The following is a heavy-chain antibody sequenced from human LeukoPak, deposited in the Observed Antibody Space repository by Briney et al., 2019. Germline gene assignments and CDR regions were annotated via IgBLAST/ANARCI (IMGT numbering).Heavy chain of an antibody. D-gene: IGHD6-6*01. CDR2: IYYSGST. V-gene: IGHV4-39*02. CDR3: AREYSSSPDY. CDR1: GGSISSSSYY. J-gene: IGHJ4*02. Sequence: SENLSLTCTVSGGSISSSSYYWGWIRQPPGKGLEWIGSIYYSGSTYYNPSLKSRVTISVDTSKNQFSLKLSSVTAADTAVYYCAREYSSSPDYWGQGTLVTVSS.